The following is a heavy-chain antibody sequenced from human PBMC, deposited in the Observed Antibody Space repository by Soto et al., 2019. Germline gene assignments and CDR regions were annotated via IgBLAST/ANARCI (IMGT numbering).Heavy chain of an antibody. CDR1: GYSFTSYW. CDR3: ARSMHKRTWPDHYYGMDV. D-gene: IGHD2-2*01. V-gene: IGHV5-51*01. J-gene: IGHJ6*02. CDR2: IYPGDSDT. Sequence: PGESLKISCKGSGYSFTSYWIGWVRQMPGKGLEWMGIIYPGDSDTRYSQSFQGQVTISADKSISTAYLQWSSLKASDTAMYYRARSMHKRTWPDHYYGMDVWGQRTTVTVSS.